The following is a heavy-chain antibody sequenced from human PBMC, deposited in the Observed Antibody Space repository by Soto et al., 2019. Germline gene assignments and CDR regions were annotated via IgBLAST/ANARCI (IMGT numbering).Heavy chain of an antibody. J-gene: IGHJ4*03. CDR2: IRSGTNNYLT. Sequence: GGSLRLSCAASGFSFSDSAMHWVRQAPGKGLEWVARIRSGTNNYLTAYPASVTGRFTISRDDSKNTTYLQMDGLTSEDTAMYFCARGGGMGVNDYWGQGTTVTVSS. V-gene: IGHV3-73*01. D-gene: IGHD3-16*01. CDR3: ARGGGMGVNDY. CDR1: GFSFSDSA.